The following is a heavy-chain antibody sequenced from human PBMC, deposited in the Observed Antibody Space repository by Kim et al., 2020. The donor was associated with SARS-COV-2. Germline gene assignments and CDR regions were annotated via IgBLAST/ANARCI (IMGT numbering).Heavy chain of an antibody. CDR2: IYYSGST. D-gene: IGHD1-26*01. V-gene: IGHV4-30-4*01. CDR1: GGSISSGDYY. CDR3: ARVGSGSYYPIDAFDI. J-gene: IGHJ3*02. Sequence: SETLSLTCTVSGGSISSGDYYWSWIRQPPGKGLEWIGYIYYSGSTYYNPSLKSRVTISVDTSKNQFSLKLSLVTAADTAVYYCARVGSGSYYPIDAFDIWGQGTMVTVSS.